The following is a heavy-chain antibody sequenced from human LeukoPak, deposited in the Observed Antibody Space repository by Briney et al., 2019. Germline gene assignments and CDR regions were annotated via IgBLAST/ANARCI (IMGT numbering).Heavy chain of an antibody. J-gene: IGHJ2*01. D-gene: IGHD3-3*01. CDR3: ARSYYDFWSGYYTIRYFDL. CDR2: IYYSGST. V-gene: IGHV4-61*01. Sequence: SETLSLTCTVSGGSVSSDSYYWSWIRQPPGKGLEWIGYIYYSGSTNYNPSLKSRVTISVDTSKNQFSLKLSSVTAADTAVYYCARSYYDFWSGYYTIRYFDLWGRGTLVTVSS. CDR1: GGSVSSDSYY.